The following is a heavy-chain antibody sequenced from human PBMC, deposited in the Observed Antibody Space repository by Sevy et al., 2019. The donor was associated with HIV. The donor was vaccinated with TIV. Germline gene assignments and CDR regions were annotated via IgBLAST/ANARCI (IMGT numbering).Heavy chain of an antibody. D-gene: IGHD6-13*01. J-gene: IGHJ3*02. V-gene: IGHV3-30-3*01. CDR3: ARDRYSSSPDAFDI. CDR1: GFTFSSYA. CDR2: ISYDGSNK. Sequence: GGSLRLSCAASGFTFSSYAMHWVRQAPGKGLEWVAVISYDGSNKYYADSVKGRLTISRDNSKNPLYLQMNSLRAEDTAVYYCARDRYSSSPDAFDIWGQGTMVTVSS.